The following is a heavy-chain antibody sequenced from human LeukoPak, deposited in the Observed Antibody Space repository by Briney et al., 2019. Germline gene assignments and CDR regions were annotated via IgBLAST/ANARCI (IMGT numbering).Heavy chain of an antibody. CDR3: VTRRAYCSSTSCYAGDEYFQH. V-gene: IGHV1-2*02. Sequence: ASVKVSCKASGYTFTGYYMHWVRQAPGQGLEWMGWINPNSGGTNYAQKFQGRVTMTRDTSISTAYMELSSLRSEDTAVYYCVTRRAYCSSTSCYAGDEYFQHWGQGTLVTVSS. J-gene: IGHJ1*01. D-gene: IGHD2-2*01. CDR1: GYTFTGYY. CDR2: INPNSGGT.